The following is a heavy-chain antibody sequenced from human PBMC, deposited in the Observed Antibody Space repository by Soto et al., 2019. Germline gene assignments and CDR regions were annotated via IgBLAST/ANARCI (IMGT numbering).Heavy chain of an antibody. CDR3: ARARIVVVVAAKWNWFDP. CDR1: GGSFSGYY. J-gene: IGHJ5*02. D-gene: IGHD2-15*01. V-gene: IGHV4-34*01. Sequence: PSETLSLTCAVYGGSFSGYYWSWIRQPPGKGLEWIGEINHSGSTNYNPSLKSRVTISVDTSKNQFSLKLSSVTAADTAVYYCARARIVVVVAAKWNWFDPWGQGTLVT. CDR2: INHSGST.